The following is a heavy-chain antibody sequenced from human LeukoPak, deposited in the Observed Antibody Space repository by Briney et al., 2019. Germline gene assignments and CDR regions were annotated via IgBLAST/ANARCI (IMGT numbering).Heavy chain of an antibody. CDR3: AGGYSSGWYLAHWFDP. CDR2: IYYSGST. J-gene: IGHJ5*02. CDR1: GGSISSGGYY. Sequence: SETLSLTCIVSGGSISSGGYYWSWIRQHPGKGLEWIGYIYYSGSTYYNPSLKSRVTISVVTSKSQFSLKLSSVTAADTAVYYCAGGYSSGWYLAHWFDPWGQGTLVTVSS. V-gene: IGHV4-31*03. D-gene: IGHD6-19*01.